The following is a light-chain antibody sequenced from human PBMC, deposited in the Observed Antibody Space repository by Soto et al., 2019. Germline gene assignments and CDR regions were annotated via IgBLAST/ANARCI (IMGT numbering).Light chain of an antibody. CDR2: QDT. V-gene: IGLV3-1*01. J-gene: IGLJ2*01. Sequence: SYELTQPPSVSVSPGQTASITCSGDKLGDRYACWYQQKPGQSPVLVIYQDTKRPSGIPERFSGSNSGNTATLPISGTQAMDEADYYCQAWDSSTVVFGGGTQLTLL. CDR3: QAWDSSTVV. CDR1: KLGDRY.